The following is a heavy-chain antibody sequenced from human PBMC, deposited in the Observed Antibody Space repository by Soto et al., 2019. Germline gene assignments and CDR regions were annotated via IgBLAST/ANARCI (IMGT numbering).Heavy chain of an antibody. J-gene: IGHJ6*02. D-gene: IGHD1-26*01. V-gene: IGHV4-4*02. CDR1: GGSIGSSNW. CDR3: ARVGSGSYLMVYYYYGMDV. CDR2: IYHSGST. Sequence: PSETLSLTCAVSGGSIGSSNWWSWVRQPPGKGLEWIGEIYHSGSTNYNPSLKSRVTISVDKSKNQFSLKLSSVTAADTAVYYCARVGSGSYLMVYYYYGMDVWGQGTTVTVSS.